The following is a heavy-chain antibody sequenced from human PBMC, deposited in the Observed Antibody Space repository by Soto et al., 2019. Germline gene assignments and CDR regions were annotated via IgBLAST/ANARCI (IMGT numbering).Heavy chain of an antibody. CDR2: ISTNSITI. CDR1: GFIFSDNY. CDR3: ASARAGSGRSFDN. Sequence: QVQLVESGGGLVKPGGSLRLSCAVCGFIFSDNYMSWIRQAPGKGLEWVSYISTNSITIYYADSVKGRFTISRDNAKNSLYLQMNSLRAEDTAMYYCASARAGSGRSFDNWGQGTLVTVSS. J-gene: IGHJ4*02. D-gene: IGHD1-26*01. V-gene: IGHV3-11*01.